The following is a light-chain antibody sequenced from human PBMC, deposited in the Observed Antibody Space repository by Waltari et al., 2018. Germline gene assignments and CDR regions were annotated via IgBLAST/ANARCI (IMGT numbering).Light chain of an antibody. J-gene: IGKJ1*01. V-gene: IGKV3-20*01. CDR1: QSIGRY. CDR2: GAS. Sequence: EIVLTQSPGTLSLSPGERATLSCRASQSIGRYLIWYQQKPGKAPRLLIYGASTRAAGIPDRFSGSGSGTDFSLTISRLEPEDFAVYYCQNHERLPAVFGRATKVEIK. CDR3: QNHERLPAV.